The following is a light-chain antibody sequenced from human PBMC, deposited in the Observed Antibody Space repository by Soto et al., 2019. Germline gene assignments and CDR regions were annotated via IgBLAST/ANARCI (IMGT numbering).Light chain of an antibody. J-gene: IGKJ5*01. CDR3: QQLNSYPFT. Sequence: EIVLTPSPDTLSLSPGERATLSCRASQSVPNSRLAWYQQKPGQAPSLVMSDTSIRATGIPDRFSGSGSGTDFSLTISGLQPEDFATYYCQQLNSYPFTFGQGTRLEIK. CDR1: QSVPNSR. CDR2: DTS. V-gene: IGKV3D-20*02.